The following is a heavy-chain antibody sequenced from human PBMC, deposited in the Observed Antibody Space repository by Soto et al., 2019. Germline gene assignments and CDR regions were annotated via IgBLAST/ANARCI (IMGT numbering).Heavy chain of an antibody. Sequence: GGSLRLSCAASGFTFSSYAMHWVRQAPGKGLEYVSAISSNGGSTYYANSVKGRFTISRDNSKNTLYLQMGSLRAEDMAVSYCARETRYFAWLPDYWGQGPPVTASS. CDR3: ARETRYFAWLPDY. CDR1: GFTFSSYA. CDR2: ISSNGGST. D-gene: IGHD3-9*01. V-gene: IGHV3-64*01. J-gene: IGHJ4*02.